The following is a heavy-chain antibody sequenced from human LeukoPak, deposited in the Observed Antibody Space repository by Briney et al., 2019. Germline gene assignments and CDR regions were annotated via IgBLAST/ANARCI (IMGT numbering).Heavy chain of an antibody. D-gene: IGHD2-21*01. CDR1: GYTFSGNF. J-gene: IGHJ4*02. CDR3: ARTRGSHISMAYLDY. CDR2: INPYNGDT. V-gene: IGHV1-2*02. Sequence: ASVKVSCKASGYTFSGNFMHWVRQAPGQGLEWMGWINPYNGDTNYAQKFQGRVTLTRDTSISTAYMELRSLRSDDTAVYYCARTRGSHISMAYLDYWGQGTLVTVSS.